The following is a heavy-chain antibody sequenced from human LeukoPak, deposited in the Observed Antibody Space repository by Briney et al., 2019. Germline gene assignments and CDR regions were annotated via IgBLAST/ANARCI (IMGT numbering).Heavy chain of an antibody. V-gene: IGHV4-34*01. CDR2: INHSGST. Sequence: PSETLSLTCAVYGGSFSGYYWSWIRQSPGKGLEWIGEINHSGSTNYNPSLKSRVTISVDTSKNQFSLKLSSVTAADTAVYYCARGRVFAYWGQGTLVTVSS. CDR1: GGSFSGYY. J-gene: IGHJ4*02. CDR3: ARGRVFAY.